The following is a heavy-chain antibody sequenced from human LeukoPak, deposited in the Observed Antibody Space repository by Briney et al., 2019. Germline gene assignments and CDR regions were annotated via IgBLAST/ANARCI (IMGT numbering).Heavy chain of an antibody. J-gene: IGHJ4*02. D-gene: IGHD2-8*01. CDR2: NSSGGNVE. Sequence: GGSLRLSCAASGFTFSSHEMNWVRQAPGKGLEWLSHNSSGGNVEYYLDSVRGRFTMSRDNARSLVFLQMNSLRAEDTAVYYCARDTVNGPFVVSLDYWGQGALVTVSS. V-gene: IGHV3-48*03. CDR1: GFTFSSHE. CDR3: ARDTVNGPFVVSLDY.